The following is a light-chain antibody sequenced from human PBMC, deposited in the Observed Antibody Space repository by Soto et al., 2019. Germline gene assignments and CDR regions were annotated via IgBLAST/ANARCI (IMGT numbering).Light chain of an antibody. J-gene: IGKJ4*01. CDR3: QQLNVNPPLT. V-gene: IGKV1-9*01. CDR1: QSISSY. Sequence: IQMTQSPSSLSASVGDRVTITCRASQSISSYLNWYQQKPGKAPRLLIYGAFTLQSGVPSRFRGSGSGTEFTLTISSLQPEDFATYFCQQLNVNPPLTFGGGTKVDIK. CDR2: GAF.